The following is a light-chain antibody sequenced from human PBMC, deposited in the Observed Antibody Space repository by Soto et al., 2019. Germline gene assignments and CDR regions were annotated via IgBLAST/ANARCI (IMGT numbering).Light chain of an antibody. V-gene: IGLV2-14*01. CDR3: SSYRSSNTLYV. J-gene: IGLJ1*01. Sequence: QSALTQPASVSGSPGQSITISCTGTSSDIGGYNSVSWYQHHPGKAPKLMISEVTNRPSGVSNRFSGSKSGNTASLTISGLQAEDEADYYCSSYRSSNTLYVF. CDR1: SSDIGGYNS. CDR2: EVT.